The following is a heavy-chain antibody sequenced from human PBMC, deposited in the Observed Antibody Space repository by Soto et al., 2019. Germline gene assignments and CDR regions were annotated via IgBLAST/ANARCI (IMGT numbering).Heavy chain of an antibody. CDR2: IYHSGST. CDR3: ARAAMGGSSWPFDY. V-gene: IGHV4-4*02. D-gene: IGHD6-13*01. CDR1: GGSISSSNW. Sequence: QVQLQESGPGLVKPSGTLSLTCAVSGGSISSSNWWSCVRHPPGKWLEWIGEIYHSGSTNYNPSLKSRVTISVDKSKNQFSLKLSSVTAADTAVYYCARAAMGGSSWPFDYWGQGTLVTVSS. J-gene: IGHJ4*02.